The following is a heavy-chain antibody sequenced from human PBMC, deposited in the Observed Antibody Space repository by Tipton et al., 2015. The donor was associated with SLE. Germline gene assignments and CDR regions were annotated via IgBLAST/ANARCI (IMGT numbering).Heavy chain of an antibody. Sequence: TLSLTCIVSGGSITTTTYYWGWIRQSPGKGLEWIGYIYYSGSTHYNPSLRSRVTMSVDTSKNQFSLKLTSVTAADTAVYYCARLEDPFGIFGVPKGWFDPWGQGTLVTVSS. CDR3: ARLEDPFGIFGVPKGWFDP. V-gene: IGHV4-61*05. CDR2: IYYSGST. D-gene: IGHD3-3*01. J-gene: IGHJ5*02. CDR1: GGSITTTTYY.